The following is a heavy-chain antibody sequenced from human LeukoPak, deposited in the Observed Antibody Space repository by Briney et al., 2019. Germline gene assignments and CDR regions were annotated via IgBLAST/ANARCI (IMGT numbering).Heavy chain of an antibody. CDR3: ARQINDILTGSQYYFDY. CDR2: IYYSGST. Sequence: SETLSLTCTVSGGSISSSSYYWGWIRQPPGKGLEWIGSIYYSGSTYYNPSLKSRVTISVVTSKNQFSLKLSSVTAADTAVYYCARQINDILTGSQYYFDYWGQGTLVTVSS. J-gene: IGHJ4*02. CDR1: GGSISSSSYY. D-gene: IGHD3-9*01. V-gene: IGHV4-39*01.